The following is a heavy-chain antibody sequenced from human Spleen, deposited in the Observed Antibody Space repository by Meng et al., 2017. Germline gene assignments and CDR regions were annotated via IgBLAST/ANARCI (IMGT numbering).Heavy chain of an antibody. CDR2: INHSGST. CDR1: GGSFSGYH. CDR3: ADYYDRSGYSPGGIDI. D-gene: IGHD3-22*01. Sequence: SETLSLTCAVYGGSFSGYHWSWIRQPPGKGLEWIGEINHSGSTNYNPSLKSRVTISVDTSKNQFSLNLSPVTAADTAVYCCADYYDRSGYSPGGIDIWGQGTMVTVSS. V-gene: IGHV4-34*01. J-gene: IGHJ3*02.